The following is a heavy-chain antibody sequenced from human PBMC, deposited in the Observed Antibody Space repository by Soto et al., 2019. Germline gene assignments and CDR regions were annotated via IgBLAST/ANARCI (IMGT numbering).Heavy chain of an antibody. CDR1: GGSIGSGDFY. CDR3: ARVPWRSNWQRAPDWFDP. CDR2: IHYSGST. D-gene: IGHD6-13*01. J-gene: IGHJ5*02. V-gene: IGHV4-30-4*01. Sequence: SETLSLTCTVSGGSIGSGDFYWSWIRQPPGKGLEWIGHIHYSGSTYDNPSLKSRVSISVDTSNNQFSLGLSSVTAADTAVYYCARVPWRSNWQRAPDWFDPWGQGSLVTVSS.